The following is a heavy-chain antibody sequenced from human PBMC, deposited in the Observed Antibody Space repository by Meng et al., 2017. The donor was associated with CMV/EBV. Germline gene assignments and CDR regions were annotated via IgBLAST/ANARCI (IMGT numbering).Heavy chain of an antibody. J-gene: IGHJ4*02. V-gene: IGHV1-46*01. CDR2: INPSGGST. CDR3: ARVFIGYFDY. CDR1: GYTFTGYY. Sequence: ASVKVSCKASGYTFTGYYMHWVRQAPGQGLEWMGIINPSGGSTSYAQKFQGRVAMTRDTSTSTVYMELSSLRSEDTAVYYCARVFIGYFDYWGQGTLVTVSS.